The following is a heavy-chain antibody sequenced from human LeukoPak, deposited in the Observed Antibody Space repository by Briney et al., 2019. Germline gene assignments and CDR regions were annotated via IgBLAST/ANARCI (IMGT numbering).Heavy chain of an antibody. D-gene: IGHD1-26*01. CDR2: MNPNSGGT. CDR3: ATVVGARGGDYFDY. V-gene: IGHV1-2*02. Sequence: ASVKVSCKASGYTFTGYYMHWVRQAPGQGLEWMGWMNPNSGGTNYAQEFQGRVTMTRDTSISTAYMELSRLRSDDTAVYYCATVVGARGGDYFDYWGQGTLVTVSS. J-gene: IGHJ4*02. CDR1: GYTFTGYY.